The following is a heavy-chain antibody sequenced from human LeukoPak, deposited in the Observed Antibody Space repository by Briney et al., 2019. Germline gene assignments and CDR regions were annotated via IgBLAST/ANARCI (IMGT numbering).Heavy chain of an antibody. D-gene: IGHD2-8*02. CDR3: AASGNSWWEGFFHD. CDR2: IHYSGTT. CDR1: RASMSSFF. V-gene: IGHV4-59*03. J-gene: IGHJ1*01. Sequence: SETLSLTCTVSRASMSSFFWSWIRQPPGKGLEWIGHIHYSGTTKYNPSLTSRITLSMDTSKSQVSLRLTSVTAADTAMYYCAASGNSWWEGFFHDWGQGTLVSVSS.